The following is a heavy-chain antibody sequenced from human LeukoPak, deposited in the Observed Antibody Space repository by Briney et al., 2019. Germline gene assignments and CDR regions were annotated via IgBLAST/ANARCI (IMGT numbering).Heavy chain of an antibody. CDR1: GGSISSSSYY. D-gene: IGHD2-2*02. Sequence: SETLSLTCTVSGGSISSSSYYWGWIRQPPGKGLEWIGSIYYSGSTYYNPSLKSRVTISVDTSKNQFSLKLSSVTAADTAVYYCASNLGYCSSTSCYNAFDIWGQGTMVTVSS. CDR2: IYYSGST. J-gene: IGHJ3*02. V-gene: IGHV4-39*01. CDR3: ASNLGYCSSTSCYNAFDI.